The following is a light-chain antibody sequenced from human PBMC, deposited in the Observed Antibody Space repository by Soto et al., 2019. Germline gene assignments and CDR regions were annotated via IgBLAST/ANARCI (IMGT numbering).Light chain of an antibody. Sequence: EIVMTQSPATLSVSPEERATLSCRASQGIKDYVAWFQQKPGQAPRLLIYGASTRATAIPARFSGSGSGTEFTLSISSLQSEDFAVYYCQQYNTWPRTFGQGTKVDIK. CDR2: GAS. V-gene: IGKV3-15*01. J-gene: IGKJ1*01. CDR3: QQYNTWPRT. CDR1: QGIKDY.